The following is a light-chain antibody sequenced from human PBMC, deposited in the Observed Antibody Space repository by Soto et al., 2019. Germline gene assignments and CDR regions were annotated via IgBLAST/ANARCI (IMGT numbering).Light chain of an antibody. V-gene: IGKV1-9*01. CDR1: QGTSSY. J-gene: IGKJ4*01. CDR2: GAS. Sequence: DIQLTQSPSFLSASVGDRVTITCRASQGTSSYLAWFQQKPGRAPKLLIYGASTLQSGVPARFSGSGSGTDFTLTISNLQPEDFATYYCQKCKVAPFTFGGGTKVEIK. CDR3: QKCKVAPFT.